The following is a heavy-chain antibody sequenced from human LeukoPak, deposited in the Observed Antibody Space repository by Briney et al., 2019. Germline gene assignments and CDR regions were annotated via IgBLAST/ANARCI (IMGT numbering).Heavy chain of an antibody. D-gene: IGHD4-17*01. CDR2: IKSKTDGGTT. V-gene: IGHV3-15*01. J-gene: IGHJ6*03. Sequence: GGSLRLSCAASGFTFSNAWMSWVRQAPGKGLEWVGRIKSKTDGGTTDYAAPVKGRFTISRDDSKNTLYLQMNSLKIEDTAVYYCTTMVSHGELYYYYYYYMDVWGKGTMVTVSS. CDR1: GFTFSNAW. CDR3: TTMVSHGELYYYYYYYMDV.